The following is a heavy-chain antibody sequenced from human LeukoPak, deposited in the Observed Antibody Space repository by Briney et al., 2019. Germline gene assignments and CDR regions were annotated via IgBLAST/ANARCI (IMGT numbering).Heavy chain of an antibody. J-gene: IGHJ4*02. V-gene: IGHV3-30*18. CDR2: ISYDGSNK. Sequence: GGSLRLSCAASGFTFSSYGMHWVRQAPGKGLEWVAVISYDGSNKYYADSVKGRFTISRDNSKNTLYLQMNSLRAEDTAVYYCAKEWGRRWLSFDYWGQGTLVTVSS. CDR3: AKEWGRRWLSFDY. CDR1: GFTFSSYG. D-gene: IGHD5-24*01.